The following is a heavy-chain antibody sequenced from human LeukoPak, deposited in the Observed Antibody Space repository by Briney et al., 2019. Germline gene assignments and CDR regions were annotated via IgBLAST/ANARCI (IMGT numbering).Heavy chain of an antibody. CDR2: ISGSSSYI. V-gene: IGHV3-21*01. Sequence: GGSLRLSCAASGFTFSSDVMSWVRQAPGKGLEWVSSISGSSSYIYYADSVRGRFTISRDNAKNSLYLQMNSLRAEDTAVYYCASGDYGDYAIYRGQGTLVTVSS. CDR1: GFTFSSDV. D-gene: IGHD4-17*01. J-gene: IGHJ4*02. CDR3: ASGDYGDYAIY.